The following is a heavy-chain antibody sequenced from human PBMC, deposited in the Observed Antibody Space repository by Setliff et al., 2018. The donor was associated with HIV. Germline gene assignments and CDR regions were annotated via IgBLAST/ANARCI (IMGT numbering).Heavy chain of an antibody. J-gene: IGHJ4*02. CDR3: AKGAGFYGDYTFDY. CDR1: GASITSHY. Sequence: SETLSLTCTVSGASITSHYWSWIRQSPGRELERIGYIYSTGSTNYNPSLQSRVSISMDASKNKFSLKVTSVTSADTTVYYCAKGAGFYGDYTFDYWGQGNLVTV. D-gene: IGHD4-17*01. CDR2: IYSTGST. V-gene: IGHV4-59*11.